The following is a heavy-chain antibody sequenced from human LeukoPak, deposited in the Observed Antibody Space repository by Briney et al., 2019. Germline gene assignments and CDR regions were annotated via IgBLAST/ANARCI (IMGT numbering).Heavy chain of an antibody. Sequence: PGGSLRLSCAASGFTFSSYAMHWVRQAPGKGLEWVAVISYDGSNKYYADSVKGRFTISRDNSKNTLYLQMNSLRAEDTAVYYCAKGSYYDYVWGSYPIDYWGQGTLVTVSS. CDR3: AKGSYYDYVWGSYPIDY. CDR2: ISYDGSNK. CDR1: GFTFSSYA. V-gene: IGHV3-30-3*01. D-gene: IGHD3-16*02. J-gene: IGHJ4*02.